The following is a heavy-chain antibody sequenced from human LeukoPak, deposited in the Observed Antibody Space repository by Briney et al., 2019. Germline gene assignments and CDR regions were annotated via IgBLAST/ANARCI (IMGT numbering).Heavy chain of an antibody. CDR2: ISGSGDST. CDR1: GFNFRSYP. J-gene: IGHJ4*02. Sequence: GGSLRLSCAASGFNFRSYPMTWVRQAPGKGLEWVSAISGSGDSTYYADSVKGRFTISRDNSRNTLYLQMNSLRADDTAMYYCAVEKRSTTAYDYRGQGTLVTVSS. V-gene: IGHV3-23*01. CDR3: AVEKRSTTAYDY. D-gene: IGHD4-17*01.